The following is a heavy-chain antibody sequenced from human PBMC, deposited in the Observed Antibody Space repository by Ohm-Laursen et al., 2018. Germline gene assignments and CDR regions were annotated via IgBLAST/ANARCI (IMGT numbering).Heavy chain of an antibody. Sequence: SLRLSCTASGFTFNDYAMHWVRQAPGKGLEWVSGITWNSGTITYADSVKGRFTISRDNAKNSLYLQMNSLRAEDTALYYCAKMVGAWDFFDYWGQGTLVTVSS. V-gene: IGHV3-9*01. J-gene: IGHJ4*02. CDR1: GFTFNDYA. D-gene: IGHD1-26*01. CDR3: AKMVGAWDFFDY. CDR2: ITWNSGTI.